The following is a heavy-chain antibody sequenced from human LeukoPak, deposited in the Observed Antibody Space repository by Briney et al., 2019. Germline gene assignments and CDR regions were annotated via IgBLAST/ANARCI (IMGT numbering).Heavy chain of an antibody. V-gene: IGHV4-34*01. D-gene: IGHD3-3*01. Sequence: SETLSLTCAVYGGSFSGYYWSWIRQPPGKGLEWIGEINHSGSTNYNPSLKSRVTISVDTSKNQFSLKLSSVTAADTAVYYCARTGGRYYDFWSALRGWFDPWAREPWSPSPQ. CDR1: GGSFSGYY. CDR2: INHSGST. J-gene: IGHJ5*02. CDR3: ARTGGRYYDFWSALRGWFDP.